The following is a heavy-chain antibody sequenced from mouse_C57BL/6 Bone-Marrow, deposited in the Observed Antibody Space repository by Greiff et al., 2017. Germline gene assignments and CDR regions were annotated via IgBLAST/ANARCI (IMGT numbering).Heavy chain of an antibody. D-gene: IGHD2-3*01. J-gene: IGHJ3*01. CDR1: GYTFTSYW. CDR2: IYPGSGST. CDR3: ARGTVYDGYLFAY. Sequence: QVQLQQPGAELVKPGASVKMSCKASGYTFTSYWITWVKQRPGQGLEWIGDIYPGSGSTNYNEKFKSKATLTVDTPSSTAYMQLSSLTSEDSAVYYCARGTVYDGYLFAYWGQGTLVTVSA. V-gene: IGHV1-55*01.